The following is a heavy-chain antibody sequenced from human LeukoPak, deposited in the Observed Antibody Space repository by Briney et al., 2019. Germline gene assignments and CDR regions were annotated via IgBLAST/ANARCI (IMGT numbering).Heavy chain of an antibody. D-gene: IGHD2/OR15-2a*01. CDR1: GFTLSSSG. Sequence: PGGSLRLSCAASGFTLSSSGMHWVRQAPGKGLEWVTFIRYDGSIKYYADSVKGRFTISRDNSKNTLYLQMNSLRAEDTAVYYCARAGNTRFDYWGQGTLVTVSS. V-gene: IGHV3-30*02. CDR2: IRYDGSIK. J-gene: IGHJ4*02. CDR3: ARAGNTRFDY.